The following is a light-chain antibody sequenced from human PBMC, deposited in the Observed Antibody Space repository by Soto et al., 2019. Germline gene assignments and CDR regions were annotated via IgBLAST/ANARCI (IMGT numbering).Light chain of an antibody. V-gene: IGKV3-15*01. Sequence: EIMTTQSPATLSVSPGESATLSCRSSESVGSSLAWYQQKPGQAPRLLISGASTRASGIPARFSGSGSGTEFTLTISGLQSEDIAVYYCQQYQSWPYTFGQGTKVDIK. CDR3: QQYQSWPYT. CDR1: ESVGSS. CDR2: GAS. J-gene: IGKJ2*01.